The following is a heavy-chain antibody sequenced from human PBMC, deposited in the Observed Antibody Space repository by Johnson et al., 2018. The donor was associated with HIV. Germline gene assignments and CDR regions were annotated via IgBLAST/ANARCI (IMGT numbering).Heavy chain of an antibody. CDR3: VRVGKYCGDGGHSGVDAFDI. Sequence: VQLVESGGGVVRPGGSLRLSCATSGFTFSDYGMTWVRQAPGKGLEWVCYINCSGATVDYADSVKGRFTISRDTAKNSLYLQKNSLRVDDTALYYCVRVGKYCGDGGHSGVDAFDIWGQGTMVTDTS. CDR2: INCSGATV. CDR1: GFTFSDYG. J-gene: IGHJ3*02. V-gene: IGHV3-48*01. D-gene: IGHD2-21*01.